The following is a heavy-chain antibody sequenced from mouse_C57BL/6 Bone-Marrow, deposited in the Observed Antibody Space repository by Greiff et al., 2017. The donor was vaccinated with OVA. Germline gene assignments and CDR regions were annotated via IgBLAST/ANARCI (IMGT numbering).Heavy chain of an antibody. CDR3: ARGNYDNY. J-gene: IGHJ2*01. D-gene: IGHD1-1*01. CDR2: IDPSDSYT. V-gene: IGHV1-50*01. CDR1: GYTFTSYW. Sequence: QLQQPGAELVKPGASVKLSCKASGYTFTSYWMQWVKQRPGQGLEWIGEIDPSDSYTNYNQKFKGKATLTVDTSSSTAYMQLSSLTSEDSAVYYCARGNYDNYWGKGTTLTVSS.